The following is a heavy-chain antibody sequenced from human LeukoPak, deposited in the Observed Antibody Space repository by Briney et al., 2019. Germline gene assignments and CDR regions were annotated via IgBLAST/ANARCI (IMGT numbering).Heavy chain of an antibody. Sequence: GGSLRLSCAASGFTFGSYAMTFRNYAMSWVRQAPGKGLEWVSYISSYSTTIYYADSVKGRFTISRDNAKNALYLQMNSLRAEDTAVYYCARGRGCSSTSCYSDYWGQGTLVTVSS. J-gene: IGHJ4*02. CDR1: GFTFGSYAMTFRNYA. CDR3: ARGRGCSSTSCYSDY. V-gene: IGHV3-48*04. CDR2: ISSYSTTI. D-gene: IGHD2-2*02.